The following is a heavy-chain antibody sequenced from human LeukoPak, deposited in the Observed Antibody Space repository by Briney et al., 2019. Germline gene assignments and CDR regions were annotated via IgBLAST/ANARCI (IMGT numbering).Heavy chain of an antibody. Sequence: GGSLRLSCAASGFTFSSYWMSWVRQAPGKGLEWVANIKQDGSEKYYVDSVKGRFTISRDNAKNSLYLQMDSLRAEDTAVYYCARRGYYYDSSGYYLGGFDYWGQGTLVTVSS. D-gene: IGHD3-22*01. V-gene: IGHV3-7*01. CDR3: ARRGYYYDSSGYYLGGFDY. CDR2: IKQDGSEK. J-gene: IGHJ4*02. CDR1: GFTFSSYW.